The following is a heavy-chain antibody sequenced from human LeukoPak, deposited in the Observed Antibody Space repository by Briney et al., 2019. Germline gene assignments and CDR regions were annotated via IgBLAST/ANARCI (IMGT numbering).Heavy chain of an antibody. D-gene: IGHD3-16*01. Sequence: PGGSLRLSCAASEFTVSSNYMNWVRQAPGKGLEWVSFIYSGGSTYYADSVRGRFTISRDSPKNTLYLQMNSLRAEDTAVYFCATFTPLRAFDFWGQGTLVTVSS. CDR1: EFTVSSNY. J-gene: IGHJ4*02. CDR3: ATFTPLRAFDF. CDR2: IYSGGST. V-gene: IGHV3-66*01.